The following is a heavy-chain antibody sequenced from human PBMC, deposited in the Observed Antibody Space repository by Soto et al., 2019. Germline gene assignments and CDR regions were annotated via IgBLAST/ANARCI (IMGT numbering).Heavy chain of an antibody. CDR1: GFPFSGYA. J-gene: IGHJ4*02. CDR3: ASSFDY. Sequence: GGSLRLSCAASGFPFSGYAINWVRQAPGKGLEWVSSISSSGNYMYYADSMKGRFTISRDNAKNSLYLQMDSLRAEDTAVYYCASSFDYWGQGTLVTVSS. CDR2: ISSSGNYM. V-gene: IGHV3-21*01.